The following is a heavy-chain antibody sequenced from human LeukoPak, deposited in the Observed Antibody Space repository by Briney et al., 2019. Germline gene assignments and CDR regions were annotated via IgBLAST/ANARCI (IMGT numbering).Heavy chain of an antibody. D-gene: IGHD4-23*01. CDR1: GYTFTGYY. CDR3: ARDYYGCNAFDP. J-gene: IGHJ5*02. CDR2: INPTGGT. V-gene: IGHV1-2*02. Sequence: ASVRVSCKASGYTFTGYYMHWVRQAPGQGLEWMGWINPTGGTRYAQEFQGRVTVTRDTSISTAYMELSGLTSDDTAVYYCARDYYGCNAFDPGGRASLATVSS.